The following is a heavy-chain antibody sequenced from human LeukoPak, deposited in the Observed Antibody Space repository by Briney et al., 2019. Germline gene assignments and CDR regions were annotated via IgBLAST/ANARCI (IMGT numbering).Heavy chain of an antibody. J-gene: IGHJ3*02. CDR1: GGSISSDY. V-gene: IGHV4-59*01. CDR2: IYYSGST. Sequence: PSETLSLTCTVSGGSISSDYWSWIRQPPGKGLEWIGYIYYSGSTNYNPSLKSRVTISVDTSKNQFSLKLSSVTAADTAVYYCARRDTNDAFDIWGQGTMVTVSS. CDR3: ARRDTNDAFDI.